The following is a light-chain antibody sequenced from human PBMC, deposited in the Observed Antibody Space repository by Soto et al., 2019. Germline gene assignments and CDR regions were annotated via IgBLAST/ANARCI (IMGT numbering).Light chain of an antibody. J-gene: IGLJ2*01. CDR1: RSNIGNNS. CDR2: SND. V-gene: IGLV1-44*01. CDR3: AAWDDSLNGVV. Sequence: QSVLTQPPSASGTPGQRVTISCSGSRSNIGNNSVTWYQQLPGTAPKLLIYSNDQRPSGVPDRFSGSKSGTSASLAISGLQSEDEADYYCAAWDDSLNGVVFGGGTQLTVL.